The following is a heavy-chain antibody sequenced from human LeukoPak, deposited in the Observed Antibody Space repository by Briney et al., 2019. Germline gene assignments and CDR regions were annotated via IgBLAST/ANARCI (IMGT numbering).Heavy chain of an antibody. CDR3: AKAPRIAARPGDWFDP. CDR1: GFIFSSYS. Sequence: PGGSLRLSCAASGFIFSSYSMSWVRQAPGKGLESVAFIRYDGSNKYYADSVKGRFTISRDNSKNTLYLQMNSLRAEDTAVYYCAKAPRIAARPGDWFDPWGQGTLVTVSS. CDR2: IRYDGSNK. D-gene: IGHD6-6*01. V-gene: IGHV3-30*02. J-gene: IGHJ5*02.